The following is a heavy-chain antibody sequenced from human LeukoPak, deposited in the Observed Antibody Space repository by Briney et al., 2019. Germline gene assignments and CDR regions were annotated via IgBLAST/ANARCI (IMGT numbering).Heavy chain of an antibody. Sequence: PGRSLRLSCAASGFTLSSYSMNWVRQAPAKGLEWVSYISSSSTHIYYADSVKGRFTISRDNARNSLYLQMNSLRAEDTAIYYCARSEHSSSSFDYWGQGTLVTVSS. CDR2: ISSSSTHI. CDR3: ARSEHSSSSFDY. V-gene: IGHV3-21*01. D-gene: IGHD6-6*01. J-gene: IGHJ4*02. CDR1: GFTLSSYS.